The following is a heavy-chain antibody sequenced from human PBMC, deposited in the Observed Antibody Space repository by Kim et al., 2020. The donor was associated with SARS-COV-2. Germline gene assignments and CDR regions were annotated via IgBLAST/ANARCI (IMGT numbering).Heavy chain of an antibody. CDR3: AKGSENFDY. V-gene: IGHV3-23*01. J-gene: IGHJ4*02. Sequence: GGSLRLSCAASGFTFRSYAMTWVRQAPGKGLEWVSRISDSGDSTTYADSVKGRFTISRDNSKNTLSLLMNTLRAEDTGVYYCAKGSENFDYWGQGTLVTVSS. CDR1: GFTFRSYA. CDR2: ISDSGDST. D-gene: IGHD6-6*01.